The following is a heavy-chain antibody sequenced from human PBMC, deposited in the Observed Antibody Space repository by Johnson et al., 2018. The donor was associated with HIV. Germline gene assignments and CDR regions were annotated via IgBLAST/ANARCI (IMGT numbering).Heavy chain of an antibody. CDR2: ISSSGSTI. CDR3: AREGWDIVVVVAATRGRGAFDI. J-gene: IGHJ3*02. Sequence: QVQLLESGGGLVKPGGSLRLSCAASGFTFSDYYMSWIRQAPGKGLEWVSYISSSGSTIYYADSVKGRFTISRDNAKNSLYLQMNSLRAEDTDVYYCAREGWDIVVVVAATRGRGAFDIWGQGTMVTVSS. CDR1: GFTFSDYY. D-gene: IGHD2-15*01. V-gene: IGHV3-11*04.